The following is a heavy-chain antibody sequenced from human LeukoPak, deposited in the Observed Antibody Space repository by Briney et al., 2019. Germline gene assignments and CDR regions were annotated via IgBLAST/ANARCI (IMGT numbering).Heavy chain of an antibody. Sequence: SGTPSLTCAVSGGSISSSNWWSWVRQPPGKGLEWIGEIYHSGSTNYNPSLKSRVTISVDKSKNQFSLKLSSVTAADTAVYYCARVFSASSGWYPAGFDYWGQGTLVTVSS. D-gene: IGHD6-19*01. CDR2: IYHSGST. CDR3: ARVFSASSGWYPAGFDY. J-gene: IGHJ4*02. CDR1: GGSISSSNW. V-gene: IGHV4-4*02.